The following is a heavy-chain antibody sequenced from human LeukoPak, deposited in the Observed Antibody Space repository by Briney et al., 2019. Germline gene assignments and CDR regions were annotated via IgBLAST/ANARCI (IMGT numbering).Heavy chain of an antibody. Sequence: GGSLRLSCAASGCTFTSYAMSWVRQAPGKGLELVSGISGSAGASYHTDSVQGRFTISRDNSKHTLYLQMNSLRAEDTAVYYCAKAYESSNYYSYFDYWGQGTLVTVSS. J-gene: IGHJ4*02. CDR1: GCTFTSYA. D-gene: IGHD3-22*01. CDR2: ISGSAGAS. V-gene: IGHV3-23*01. CDR3: AKAYESSNYYSYFDY.